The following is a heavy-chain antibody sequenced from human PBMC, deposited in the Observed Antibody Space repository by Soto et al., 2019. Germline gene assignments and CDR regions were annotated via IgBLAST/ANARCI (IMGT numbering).Heavy chain of an antibody. D-gene: IGHD6-6*01. Sequence: PSETLSLTCTVSGGSVSSGSYYWSWIRQPPGKGLEWIGYIYYSGSTNYNPSLKSRVTISVDTSKNQFSLKLSSVTALDTAVYYCAREPQGFIAGRRGYYYGMDVWGQGTTVTVSS. V-gene: IGHV4-61*01. J-gene: IGHJ6*02. CDR1: GGSVSSGSYY. CDR3: AREPQGFIAGRRGYYYGMDV. CDR2: IYYSGST.